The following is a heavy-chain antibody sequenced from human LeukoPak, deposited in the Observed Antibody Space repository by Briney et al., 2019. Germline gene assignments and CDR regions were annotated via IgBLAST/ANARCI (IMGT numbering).Heavy chain of an antibody. Sequence: HPGGSLRLSCAASGFTFSSYAMSWVRQAPGKGLEWVSAISGSGGSTYYADSVEGRFTISRDNSKNTLYLQMNSLRAEDTAVYYCAKGGHYESIFGPVRGDYFDYWGQGTLVTVSS. V-gene: IGHV3-23*01. J-gene: IGHJ4*02. CDR1: GFTFSSYA. D-gene: IGHD3/OR15-3a*01. CDR3: AKGGHYESIFGPVRGDYFDY. CDR2: ISGSGGST.